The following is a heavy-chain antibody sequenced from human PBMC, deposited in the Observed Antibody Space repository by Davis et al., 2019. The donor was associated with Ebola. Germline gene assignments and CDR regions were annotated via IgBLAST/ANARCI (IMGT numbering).Heavy chain of an antibody. CDR1: GYTFTSYA. Sequence: ASVKVSCKASGYTFTSYAINWVRQAPGQGLEWMGWTSAYNGDTKYAQNLQGRVIMTSDTSTNTAYMELRNLRSDDTAVYYCARETTLRWLVPQGDAFDIWGQGTLLTVSS. D-gene: IGHD6-19*01. V-gene: IGHV1-18*01. CDR2: TSAYNGDT. CDR3: ARETTLRWLVPQGDAFDI. J-gene: IGHJ3*02.